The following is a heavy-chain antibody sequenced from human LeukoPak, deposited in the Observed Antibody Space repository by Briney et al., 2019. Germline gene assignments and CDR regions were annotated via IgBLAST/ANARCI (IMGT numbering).Heavy chain of an antibody. Sequence: PGRSLRLSCAASGFTFSSYGMHWVRQAPGKGLEWVAVISYDGSNKYYADSVRGRFTISRDNSKNTLYLQMNSLRAEDTAVYYCAKDQRAFLYGGNSESSQNWFDPWGQGTLVTVSS. D-gene: IGHD4-23*01. CDR2: ISYDGSNK. V-gene: IGHV3-30*18. J-gene: IGHJ5*02. CDR3: AKDQRAFLYGGNSESSQNWFDP. CDR1: GFTFSSYG.